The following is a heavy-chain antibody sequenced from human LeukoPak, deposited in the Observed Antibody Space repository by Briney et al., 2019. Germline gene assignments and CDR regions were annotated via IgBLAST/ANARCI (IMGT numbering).Heavy chain of an antibody. J-gene: IGHJ6*03. Sequence: VASVKVSCKASGYTFTSYGISWVRQATGQGLEWMGWMNPSSGNTGYAQKFQGRVTITRNTSISTAYMELSSLRSEDTAVYYCARLNRCYYGSGRYYYYYMDVWGKGTTVTVSS. V-gene: IGHV1-8*03. CDR1: GYTFTSYG. CDR2: MNPSSGNT. CDR3: ARLNRCYYGSGRYYYYYMDV. D-gene: IGHD3-10*01.